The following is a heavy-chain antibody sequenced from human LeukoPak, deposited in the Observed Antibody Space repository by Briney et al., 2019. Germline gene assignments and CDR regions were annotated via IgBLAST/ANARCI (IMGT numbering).Heavy chain of an antibody. V-gene: IGHV3-23*01. CDR3: AKGVAAAGLTPADY. Sequence: GGSLRLSCAASGFTFSSYAMSWVRQAPGKGLEWVSAISGTGDSTYYADSVKGRFIISRDSSKNTLYLQMNSLRAEDTAVYYCAKGVAAAGLTPADYWGQGTLVTVSS. CDR2: ISGTGDST. J-gene: IGHJ4*02. CDR1: GFTFSSYA. D-gene: IGHD6-13*01.